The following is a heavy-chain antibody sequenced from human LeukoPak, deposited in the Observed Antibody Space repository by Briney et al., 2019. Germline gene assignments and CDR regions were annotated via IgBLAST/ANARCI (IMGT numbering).Heavy chain of an antibody. CDR2: IFYSGRT. J-gene: IGHJ5*02. CDR1: GRAISSSY. Sequence: SETLSLTCTVFGRAISSSYWSWFRQSPGKGLDGLGYIFYSGRTNYNPSLKSRVTISVDTSKNQFSLKLSSVTAADTAVYYCAREKSDFDPWGQGTLVTVSS. V-gene: IGHV4-59*01. CDR3: AREKSDFDP. D-gene: IGHD2-21*02.